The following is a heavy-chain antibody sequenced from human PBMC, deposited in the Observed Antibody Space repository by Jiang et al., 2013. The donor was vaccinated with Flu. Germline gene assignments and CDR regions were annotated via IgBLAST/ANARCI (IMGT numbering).Heavy chain of an antibody. D-gene: IGHD5-18*01. J-gene: IGHJ4*02. CDR3: ARLGGGYSFGSIDY. CDR1: GDSIRSNSYY. Sequence: LLKPSETLSLSCTVSGDSIRSNSYYWGWIRQPPGKGLEWIGSIYYSGNTYYNSSLKSRVTISVDTSKNQFSLKLSSVTATDTAVYYCARLGGGYSFGSIDYWGQGTLVTVSS. CDR2: IYYSGNT. V-gene: IGHV4-39*01.